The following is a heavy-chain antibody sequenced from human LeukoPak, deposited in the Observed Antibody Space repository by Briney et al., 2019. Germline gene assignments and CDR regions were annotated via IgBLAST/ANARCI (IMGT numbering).Heavy chain of an antibody. CDR2: ISSSSSYI. J-gene: IGHJ5*02. Sequence: GGSLRLSCAASGFTFSSYSMNWIRQAPGKGLEWVSSISSSSSYIYYADSVKGRFTISRDNAKNSLYLQMNSLRAEDTAVYYCARAPYYYGSGTLWFDPWGQGTLVTVSS. D-gene: IGHD3-10*01. V-gene: IGHV3-21*01. CDR3: ARAPYYYGSGTLWFDP. CDR1: GFTFSSYS.